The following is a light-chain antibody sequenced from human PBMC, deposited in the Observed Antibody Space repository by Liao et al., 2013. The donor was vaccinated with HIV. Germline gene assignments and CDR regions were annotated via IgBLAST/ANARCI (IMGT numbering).Light chain of an antibody. CDR3: QVWDSATDLQV. CDR1: KLGDKY. Sequence: SYELTQPPSVSVSPGQTATITCSGDKLGDKYAFWYRQKPGQSPVLVLYSDNVRPSRIPARFSATNSGNSATLTISRVEAGDEADYYCQVWDSATDLQVFGGGTKLTVL. CDR2: SDN. J-gene: IGLJ3*02. V-gene: IGLV3-1*01.